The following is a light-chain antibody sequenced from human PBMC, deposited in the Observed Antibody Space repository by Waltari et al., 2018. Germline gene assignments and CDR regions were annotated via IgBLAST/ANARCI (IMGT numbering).Light chain of an antibody. CDR3: QMYVRLPVT. Sequence: EIVLTQSPVTLSLFQGERATLSCRDSQSVGRSLAWYQQKPGQPPSLLIYNASNRASGIPDRFSGSGSGADFSLTISRLEPEDFAVYYCQMYVRLPVTFGQGTKVEVK. J-gene: IGKJ1*01. CDR2: NAS. V-gene: IGKV3-20*01. CDR1: QSVGRS.